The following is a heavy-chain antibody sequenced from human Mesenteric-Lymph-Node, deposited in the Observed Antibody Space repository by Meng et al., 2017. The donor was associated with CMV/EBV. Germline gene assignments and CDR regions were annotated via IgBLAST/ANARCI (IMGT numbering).Heavy chain of an antibody. CDR1: GGTFSSYA. D-gene: IGHD2-2*01. Sequence: ASVKVSCKASGGTFSSYAISWVRQAPGQGLEWMGWINPNSGGTNYAQKFQGRVTMTRDTSISTAYMELSRLRSDDTAVYYCAREVTIVVVPAAMNDYWGQGTLVTVSS. CDR3: AREVTIVVVPAAMNDY. CDR2: INPNSGGT. V-gene: IGHV1-2*02. J-gene: IGHJ4*02.